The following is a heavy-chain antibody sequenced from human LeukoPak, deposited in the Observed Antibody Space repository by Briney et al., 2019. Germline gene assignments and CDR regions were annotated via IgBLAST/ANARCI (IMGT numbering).Heavy chain of an antibody. CDR3: ARARSGHAFDI. CDR1: GFTFSSYS. Sequence: PGGSPRLSCAASGFTFSSYSMNWVRQAPGKGLEWVSSISSSSSYIYYADSVKGRFTISRDNAKNSLYLQMNSLRAEDTAVYYCARARSGHAFDIWGQGTMVTVSS. J-gene: IGHJ3*02. CDR2: ISSSSSYI. V-gene: IGHV3-21*01. D-gene: IGHD3-3*01.